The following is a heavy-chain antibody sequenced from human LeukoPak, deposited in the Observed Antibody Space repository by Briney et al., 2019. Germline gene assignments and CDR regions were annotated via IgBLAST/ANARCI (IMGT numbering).Heavy chain of an antibody. CDR3: ARRYCSSTSCLFDY. CDR1: GFTFSNYA. J-gene: IGHJ4*02. D-gene: IGHD2-2*01. Sequence: AGGSLRLSCAASGFTFSNYAMHWVRQAPGKGLEWVAVTSYDGINKYYADSVKGRFTISRDNSKNTLYLQMNSLRAEDTAVYYCARRYCSSTSCLFDYWGQGTLVTVSS. CDR2: TSYDGINK. V-gene: IGHV3-30-3*01.